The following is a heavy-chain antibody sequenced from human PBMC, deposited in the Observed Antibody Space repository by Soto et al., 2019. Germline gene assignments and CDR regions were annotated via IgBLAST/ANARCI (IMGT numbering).Heavy chain of an antibody. J-gene: IGHJ6*02. CDR2: IYSGGTT. CDR1: GFTVSSNY. CDR3: ASGGSASGGYYYYVMDV. Sequence: EVQLVESGGGLVQPGGSLRLSCTASGFTVSSNYMSWVRQAPGKGLEWVSVIYSGGTTYYADSVKGRFTISRDNSKTTLYLQMNSLRAEDTAVYYCASGGSASGGYYYYVMDVWGQGTTVTVSS. V-gene: IGHV3-66*01. D-gene: IGHD3-10*01.